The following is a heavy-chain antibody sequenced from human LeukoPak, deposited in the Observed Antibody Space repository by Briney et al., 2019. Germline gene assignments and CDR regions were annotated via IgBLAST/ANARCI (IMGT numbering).Heavy chain of an antibody. CDR1: GFTFNSYG. D-gene: IGHD2-2*01. CDR3: AKDGGRAAMAF. J-gene: IGHJ4*02. Sequence: GGSLRLSCAASGFTFNSYGMHWVRQAPGKGLEWVTFIRFDGSKKHYADSVKGRFTISRDISKNTLYLQMNSLRTEDTAVYYCAKDGGRAAMAFWGQGTLVTVSS. CDR2: IRFDGSKK. V-gene: IGHV3-30*02.